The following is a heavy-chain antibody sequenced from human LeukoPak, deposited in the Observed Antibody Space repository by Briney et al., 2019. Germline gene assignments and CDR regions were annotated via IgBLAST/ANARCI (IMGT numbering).Heavy chain of an antibody. CDR2: LGTAGDT. V-gene: IGHV3-13*01. CDR1: GFTFTKND. Sequence: GGSLRLSCAASGFTFTKNDMQWARHPTGKGLERVSGLGTAGDTSYPDSVKGRLTISRENAKNSLYLQMNSLRAGDTAVYYCARDVEVNKWELYQIDYWGQGTLVTVSS. CDR3: ARDVEVNKWELYQIDY. J-gene: IGHJ4*02. D-gene: IGHD1-26*01.